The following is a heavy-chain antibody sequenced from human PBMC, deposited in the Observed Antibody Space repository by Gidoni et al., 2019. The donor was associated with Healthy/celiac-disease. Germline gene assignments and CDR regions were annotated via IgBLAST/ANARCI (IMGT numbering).Heavy chain of an antibody. V-gene: IGHV3-48*01. Sequence: EVQLVEPGGGLVQPGGSLRPSCSASGFNFSSYSINWVRQAPGKGLEWVSYISSSSSTIYYADSVKGRFTISRDNAKNSLYLQMNSLRAEDTAVYDCARVRSYYLDYWGQGTLVTVSS. D-gene: IGHD1-26*01. CDR3: ARVRSYYLDY. CDR2: ISSSSSTI. J-gene: IGHJ4*02. CDR1: GFNFSSYS.